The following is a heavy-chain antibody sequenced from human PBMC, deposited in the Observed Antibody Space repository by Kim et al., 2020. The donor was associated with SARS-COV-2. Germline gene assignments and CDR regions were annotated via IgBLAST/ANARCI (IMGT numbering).Heavy chain of an antibody. Sequence: SVKVSCKASGGTFSSYAISWVRQAPGQGLEWMGRIIPILGIANYAQKFQGRVTITADKSTSTAYMELSSLRSEDMAVYYCARDRGAYDILTGYYRLDWFDPWGQGTLVTVSS. J-gene: IGHJ5*02. CDR3: ARDRGAYDILTGYYRLDWFDP. D-gene: IGHD3-9*01. CDR1: GGTFSSYA. V-gene: IGHV1-69*04. CDR2: IIPILGIA.